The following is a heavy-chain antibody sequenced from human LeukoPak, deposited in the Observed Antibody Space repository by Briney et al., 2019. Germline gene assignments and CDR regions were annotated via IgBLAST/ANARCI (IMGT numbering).Heavy chain of an antibody. CDR1: GGSISSSNW. V-gene: IGHV4-4*02. CDR3: ARTIYCSSTSCYPGDAFDI. J-gene: IGHJ3*02. CDR2: IYHSGST. Sequence: EPSETLSLTCAVSGGSISSSNWWSGVRQPPGKGLEWIGEIYHSGSTNYTPSLKSRVTISVDKSKNQFSLKLSSVTAADTAVYYCARTIYCSSTSCYPGDAFDIWGQGTMVTVSS. D-gene: IGHD2-2*01.